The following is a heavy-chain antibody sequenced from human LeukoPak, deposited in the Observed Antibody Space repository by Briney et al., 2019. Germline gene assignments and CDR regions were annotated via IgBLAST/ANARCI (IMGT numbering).Heavy chain of an antibody. Sequence: SETLSLTCTASGGSKSSYYWSWIRQAPGKGLEWVGCVFYSGSTNYNPSLKSRVTISEDTSKQLFSLKLSSATAADTAVYYCARRYSYGYSAFDIWGQGTMVTVSS. CDR2: VFYSGST. CDR1: GGSKSSYY. CDR3: ARRYSYGYSAFDI. J-gene: IGHJ3*02. D-gene: IGHD5-18*01. V-gene: IGHV4-59*12.